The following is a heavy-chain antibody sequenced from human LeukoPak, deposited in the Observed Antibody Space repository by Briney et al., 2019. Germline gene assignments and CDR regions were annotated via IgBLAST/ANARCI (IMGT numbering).Heavy chain of an antibody. CDR2: ISSSSSTI. Sequence: GGSLRLSCAASGFTFSSYSMNWVRQAPGKGLEWVSYISSSSSTIYYADSVKGRFTISRDNAKNSLYLQMNSLRAEDTAVYYCARDLCSSTSFTYCFDYWGQGTLVTVSS. CDR3: ARDLCSSTSFTYCFDY. D-gene: IGHD2-2*01. V-gene: IGHV3-48*01. J-gene: IGHJ4*02. CDR1: GFTFSSYS.